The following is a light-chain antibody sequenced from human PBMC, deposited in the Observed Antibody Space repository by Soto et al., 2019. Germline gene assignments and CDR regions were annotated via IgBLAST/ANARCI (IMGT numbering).Light chain of an antibody. CDR3: QQYNNWPWT. J-gene: IGKJ1*01. V-gene: IGKV3-15*01. Sequence: DIVMTQSPATLSVSPGERATLSCRASQSVSINLAWYQQKPGQAPRLLIYGAFTRATGVPARFSGSGSGTEFTLTISRLQSEDFAVYYCQQYNNWPWTFGQGTKVEI. CDR1: QSVSIN. CDR2: GAF.